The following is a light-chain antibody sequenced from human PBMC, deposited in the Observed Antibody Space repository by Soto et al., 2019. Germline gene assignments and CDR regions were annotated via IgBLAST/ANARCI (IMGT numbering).Light chain of an antibody. J-gene: IGLJ2*01. V-gene: IGLV2-14*01. CDR3: SSYTNTNPVV. Sequence: QSALTQPASVSGSPGQSITISCTGTSSDVGGYDYVSWYQQHPGKAPKLMIYAVSNRPSGVSDRFSGSKSGNTASLTISGLQAEDEADYYCSSYTNTNPVVFGGGTQLTVL. CDR1: SSDVGGYDY. CDR2: AVS.